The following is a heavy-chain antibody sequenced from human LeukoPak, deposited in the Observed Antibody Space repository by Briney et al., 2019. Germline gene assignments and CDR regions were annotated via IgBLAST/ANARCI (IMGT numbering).Heavy chain of an antibody. J-gene: IGHJ4*02. CDR1: GSTFTSYY. V-gene: IGHV1-46*01. D-gene: IGHD2-15*01. Sequence: ASVKLSCTASGSTFTSYYNHWLRHAPGQGMEWMGIINRSGGNRSYAQYLQGRVTMTRDTTTSTVYMELSSLRSEDTAVYYCARASIVVVVAATVVFDYWGQGTLVTVSS. CDR2: INRSGGNR. CDR3: ARASIVVVVAATVVFDY.